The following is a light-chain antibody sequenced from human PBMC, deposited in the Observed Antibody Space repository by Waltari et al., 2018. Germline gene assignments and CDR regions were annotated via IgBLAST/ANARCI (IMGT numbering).Light chain of an antibody. Sequence: EIVLTQFPATLSLSPGERATLSCRASQSVSSYLAWYQQKPGQAPRLLIYDSSNRATGIPARLSGSGSGTDFTLTISSLEPEDFAVYYCQQRSSWPSITFGQGTRLEIK. V-gene: IGKV3-11*01. CDR1: QSVSSY. CDR3: QQRSSWPSIT. CDR2: DSS. J-gene: IGKJ5*01.